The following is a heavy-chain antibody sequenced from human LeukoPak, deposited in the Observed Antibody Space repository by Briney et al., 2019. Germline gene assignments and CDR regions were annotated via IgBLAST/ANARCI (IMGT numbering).Heavy chain of an antibody. CDR3: AKDRSISSGYSGANWFDP. J-gene: IGHJ5*02. V-gene: IGHV3-30*18. CDR2: ISYDGSYK. D-gene: IGHD3-22*01. Sequence: GGSLRLSCAASAVTFNNYGMHWVRQAPGKGLEWVAVISYDGSYKYYTDSVKGRFTISRDNSKNTLYLQMNSLRAEDTAVYYCAKDRSISSGYSGANWFDPWGQGTLVTVSS. CDR1: AVTFNNYG.